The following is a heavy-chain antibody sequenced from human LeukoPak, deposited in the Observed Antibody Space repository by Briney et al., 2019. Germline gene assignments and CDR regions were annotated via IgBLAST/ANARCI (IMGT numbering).Heavy chain of an antibody. D-gene: IGHD6-19*01. V-gene: IGHV1-8*02. CDR1: GYTFTGYY. CDR3: AASLQGSGWYFFDY. J-gene: IGHJ4*02. CDR2: MNPNSGNT. Sequence: ASVKVSCKASGYTFTGYYMHWVRQAPGQGLEWMGWMNPNSGNTGYAQKFQGRVTMTRNTSISTAYMELSSLRSEDTAVYYCAASLQGSGWYFFDYWGQGTLVTVSS.